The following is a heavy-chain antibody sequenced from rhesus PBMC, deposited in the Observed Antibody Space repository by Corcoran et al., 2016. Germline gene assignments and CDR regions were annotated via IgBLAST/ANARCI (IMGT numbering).Heavy chain of an antibody. CDR1: GGSISSSNW. V-gene: IGHV4-65*02. CDR3: ARHRVGATTRYGLDS. Sequence: QVQLQESGPGLVKPSETLSLTCAVSGGSISSSNWWSWIRQPPGKGLEWIGNIGGSSGSTHSTPPLTSRVTISKDTSENQFSLKLSSVAAADTAVYYCARHRVGATTRYGLDSWGQGVVVTVSS. J-gene: IGHJ6*01. CDR2: IGGSSGST. D-gene: IGHD1-44*02.